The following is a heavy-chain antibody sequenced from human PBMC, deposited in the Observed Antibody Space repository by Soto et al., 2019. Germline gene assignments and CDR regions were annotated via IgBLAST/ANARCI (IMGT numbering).Heavy chain of an antibody. D-gene: IGHD6-13*01. CDR2: ISWNSGSI. CDR3: AKGTSHIAAAGTFDY. CDR1: GFTFDDYA. Sequence: EVQLVESGGGLVQPGRSLRLSCAASGFTFDDYAMHWVRQAPGKGLKWVSGISWNSGSIGYADSVKGRFTISRDNAKNYLYLQMNSLRAEDTALYYCAKGTSHIAAAGTFDYWGQGTLVTVSS. J-gene: IGHJ4*02. V-gene: IGHV3-9*01.